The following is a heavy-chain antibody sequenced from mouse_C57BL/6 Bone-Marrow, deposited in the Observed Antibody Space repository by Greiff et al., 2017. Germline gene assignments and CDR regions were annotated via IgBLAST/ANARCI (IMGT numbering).Heavy chain of an antibody. CDR2: INYDGSST. Sequence: EVMLVESEGGLVQPGSSLQLSCTASGFTFSDYYMAWVRQVPEKGLEWVANINYDGSSTYYLDSLKSRFIISRDNAKNILYLHMSRLKSEDTATYYCTRSTGTLDYWGQGTTLTVAS. J-gene: IGHJ2*01. D-gene: IGHD4-1*01. CDR1: GFTFSDYY. V-gene: IGHV5-16*01. CDR3: TRSTGTLDY.